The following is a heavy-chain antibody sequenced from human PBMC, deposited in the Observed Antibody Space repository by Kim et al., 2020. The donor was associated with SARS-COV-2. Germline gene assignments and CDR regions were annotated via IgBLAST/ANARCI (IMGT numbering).Heavy chain of an antibody. CDR2: ISYDGSNK. CDR3: ARGITMVRGVIDAFDI. D-gene: IGHD3-10*01. J-gene: IGHJ3*02. CDR1: GFTFSSYG. V-gene: IGHV3-33*05. Sequence: GGSLRLSCAASGFTFSSYGMHWVRQAPGKGLEWVAVISYDGSNKYYADSVKGRFTISRDNSKKTLYLQMNSLRAEDTAVYYCARGITMVRGVIDAFDIWGQGTMVTVSS.